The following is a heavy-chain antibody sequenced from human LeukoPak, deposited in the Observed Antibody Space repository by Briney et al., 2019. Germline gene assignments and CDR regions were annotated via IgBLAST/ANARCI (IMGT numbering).Heavy chain of an antibody. J-gene: IGHJ4*02. D-gene: IGHD3-22*01. V-gene: IGHV6-1*01. CDR1: GDSVSSNSAA. CDR2: TYYRSKWYN. CDR3: ARDTLRIAAAGTTSYYYDSSGYYYDY. Sequence: SQTLSLTCAISGDSVSSNSAAWNWIRQSPSRGLEWLGRTYYRSKWYNDYAVSVKSRITINPDTSKNQFSLQLNSVTPEDTAVYYCARDTLRIAAAGTTSYYYDSSGYYYDYWGQGTLVTVSS.